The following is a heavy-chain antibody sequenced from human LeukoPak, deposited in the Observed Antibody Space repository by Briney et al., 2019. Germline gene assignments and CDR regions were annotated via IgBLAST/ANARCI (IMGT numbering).Heavy chain of an antibody. CDR2: INPNSGGT. V-gene: IGHV1-2*02. CDR3: ARGGPSGYYYDYYMDV. CDR1: GYTFTGYY. Sequence: ASVKVSCKASGYTFTGYYMHWVRQAPGQGLEWMGWINPNSGGTNYAQKFQGRVTMTRDTSISTAYMELSRLRSDDTAVYYCARGGPSGYYYDYYMDVWGKGTTVTISS. J-gene: IGHJ6*03.